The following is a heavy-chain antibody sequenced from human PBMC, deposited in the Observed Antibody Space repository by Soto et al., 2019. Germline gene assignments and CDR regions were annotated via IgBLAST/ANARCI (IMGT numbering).Heavy chain of an antibody. CDR1: GYTFTRYA. CDR2: IKTGKGNT. V-gene: IGHV1-3*04. CDR3: SRDEDY. Sequence: QVQLVQSGAEVKKPGASVMVSCKASGYTFTRYAMHWLRQAPGQRLEWMGWIKTGKGNTRYSEKFQGRVTITRDTSASATYMELSSLTSEDRAVYYCSRDEDYWGQGTLVTVSS. J-gene: IGHJ4*02.